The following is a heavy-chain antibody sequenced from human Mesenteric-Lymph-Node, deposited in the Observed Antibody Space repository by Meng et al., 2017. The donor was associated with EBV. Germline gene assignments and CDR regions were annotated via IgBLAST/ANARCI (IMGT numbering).Heavy chain of an antibody. V-gene: IGHV4-61*01. CDR1: GGSVTSGSYY. D-gene: IGHD1-1*01. CDR2: IHYSGST. CDR3: ARGRRGVQYFDF. J-gene: IGHJ4*02. Sequence: QVQLQQWGAGLLKPSETLSLTCTVSGGSVTSGSYYWNWIRQPPGKRLEWIGYIHYSGSTNYNPSLKSQITISVDTSKNQLSLRVSHVTAADTAVYYCARGRRGVQYFDFWGQGALVTVSS.